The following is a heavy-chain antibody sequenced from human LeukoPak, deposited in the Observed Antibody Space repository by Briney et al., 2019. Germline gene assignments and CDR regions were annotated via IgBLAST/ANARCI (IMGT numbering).Heavy chain of an antibody. CDR1: GGTFSSHA. J-gene: IGHJ4*02. V-gene: IGHV3-23*01. Sequence: ASVKVSCKASGGTFSSHAMGWVRQAPGEGLEWVSVISGGGGSTYYADSLKGRFTISRDNSKNTLYLQMNSLTAADTAVYYCAKGVGEFGFRFDSWGQGTLVTVSS. CDR2: ISGGGGST. CDR3: AKGVGEFGFRFDS. D-gene: IGHD3-16*01.